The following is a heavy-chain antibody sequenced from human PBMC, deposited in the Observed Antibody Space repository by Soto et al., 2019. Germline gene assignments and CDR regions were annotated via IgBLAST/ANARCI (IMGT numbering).Heavy chain of an antibody. V-gene: IGHV3-33*01. CDR1: GFTFSSYG. Sequence: QVQLVESGGGVVQPGRSLRLSCAASGFTFSSYGMHWVRQAPGKGLEWVAVIWYDGRNKYYADSVKGRFTIFRDNSKDRMYLQMSSMSVEDTVVYYCVRVMKVTTEDGMDVWGQGTTVTVSS. D-gene: IGHD4-17*01. CDR2: IWYDGRNK. CDR3: VRVMKVTTEDGMDV. J-gene: IGHJ6*02.